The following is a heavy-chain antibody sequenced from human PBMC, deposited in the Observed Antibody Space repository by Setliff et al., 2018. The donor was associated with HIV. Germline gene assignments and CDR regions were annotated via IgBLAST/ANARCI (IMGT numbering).Heavy chain of an antibody. CDR3: AGSWSGYPLSFGY. CDR2: IYTSGST. V-gene: IGHV4-61*02. CDR1: GGSISSGSYY. J-gene: IGHJ4*02. D-gene: IGHD3-3*01. Sequence: LSLTCTVSGGSISSGSYYWSWIRQPAGKGLEWIGRIYTSGSTNYNPSLKSRVTISVDTSKDQFSLKLSSVTAADTAVYYCAGSWSGYPLSFGYWGQGALVTVSS.